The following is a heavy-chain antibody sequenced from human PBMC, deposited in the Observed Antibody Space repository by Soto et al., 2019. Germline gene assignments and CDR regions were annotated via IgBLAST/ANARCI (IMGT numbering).Heavy chain of an antibody. CDR1: GDSLSSNSAI. J-gene: IGHJ6*02. Sequence: QATLQQSGPGLVKPSQTLSLTCAIFGDSLSSNSAIWNWFRQSPSRGLEWLGRTYYTSKWYNDYAVSVKSRIRINPDTSKNQVSMQLNSVTPEDTAVYYCARVYSSGWSFYYGTDVWGQGTTVTVSS. V-gene: IGHV6-1*01. D-gene: IGHD6-19*01. CDR2: TYYTSKWYN. CDR3: ARVYSSGWSFYYGTDV.